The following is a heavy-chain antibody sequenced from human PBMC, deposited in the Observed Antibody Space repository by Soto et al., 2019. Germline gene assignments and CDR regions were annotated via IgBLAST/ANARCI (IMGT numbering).Heavy chain of an antibody. CDR1: GGSFSGYC. V-gene: IGHV4-34*01. CDR2: INHSGST. D-gene: IGHD3-3*01. Sequence: PSETLSLTCAVYGGSFSGYCWSWIRQPPGKGLEWIGEINHSGSTNYNPSLKSRVTISVDTSKNQFSLKLSSVTAADTAVYYCARGGVKVFATIFGRRSYYGMDVWGQGTMVTVSS. J-gene: IGHJ6*02. CDR3: ARGGVKVFATIFGRRSYYGMDV.